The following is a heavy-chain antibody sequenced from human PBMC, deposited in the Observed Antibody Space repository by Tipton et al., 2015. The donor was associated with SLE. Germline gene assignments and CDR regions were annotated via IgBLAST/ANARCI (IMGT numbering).Heavy chain of an antibody. CDR1: GGSFSGYY. CDR2: INHSGST. CDR3: ARGGGMSSSSIDY. V-gene: IGHV4-34*01. D-gene: IGHD6-6*01. J-gene: IGHJ4*02. Sequence: TLSLTCAVYGGSFSGYYWSWIRQPPGKGLEWIGEINHSGSTNYNPSLKSRVTISVDTSKNQFSLKLSSLTAADTAVYYCARGGGMSSSSIDYWGQGTLVTVSS.